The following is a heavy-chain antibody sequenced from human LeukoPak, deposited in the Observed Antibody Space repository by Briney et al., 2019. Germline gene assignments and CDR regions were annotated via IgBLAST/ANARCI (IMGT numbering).Heavy chain of an antibody. CDR1: GFTFGSYE. D-gene: IGHD2-2*01. Sequence: GGSLRLSCAASGFTFGSYEMNWVRQAPGKGLEWVSYISSSGSTIYYADSVKGRFTFSRDNAKNSLYLQMNSLRAEDTAVYYCARGGIGYCSSTSCYGFDYWGQGTLVTVSS. CDR2: ISSSGSTI. J-gene: IGHJ4*02. V-gene: IGHV3-48*03. CDR3: ARGGIGYCSSTSCYGFDY.